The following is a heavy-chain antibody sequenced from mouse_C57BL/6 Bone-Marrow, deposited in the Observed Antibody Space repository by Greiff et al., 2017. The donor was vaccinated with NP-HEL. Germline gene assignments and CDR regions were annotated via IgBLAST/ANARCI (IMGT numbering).Heavy chain of an antibody. V-gene: IGHV6-6*01. Sequence: EVKLQESGGGLVQPGGSMKLSCAASGFTFSDAWMDWVRQSPEKGLEWVAEIRNKANNHATYYAESVKGRFTISRDDSKSSVYLQMNSLRAEDTGIYYCTRITTVVAHYFDYWGQGTTLTVSS. CDR2: IRNKANNHAT. J-gene: IGHJ2*01. CDR3: TRITTVVAHYFDY. CDR1: GFTFSDAW. D-gene: IGHD1-1*01.